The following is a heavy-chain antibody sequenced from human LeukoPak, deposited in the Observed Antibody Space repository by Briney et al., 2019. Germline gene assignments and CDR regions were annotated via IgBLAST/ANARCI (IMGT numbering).Heavy chain of an antibody. J-gene: IGHJ4*02. CDR2: IYYSGST. D-gene: IGHD2-2*01. CDR1: GGSISSGDYY. Sequence: SETLSLTXTVSGGSISSGDYYWSWIRQPPGKGLEWIGYIYYSGSTYYNPSLKSRVTISVDTSKNQFSLKLSSVTAADTAVYYCARGSCSSTSCAFDYWGQGTLVTVSS. V-gene: IGHV4-30-4*08. CDR3: ARGSCSSTSCAFDY.